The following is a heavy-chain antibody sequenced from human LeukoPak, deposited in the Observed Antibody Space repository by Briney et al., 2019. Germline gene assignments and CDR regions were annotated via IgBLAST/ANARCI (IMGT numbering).Heavy chain of an antibody. Sequence: GGSLRLSCAASGFTFSSYWMSWVRQAPGKGLEWVSAISGSGGSTYYADSVKGRFTISRDNSKNTLYLQMNSLRAEDTAVYYCAKDGRRGTVPYYYAYWGRGTLVTVSS. CDR3: AKDGRRGTVPYYYAY. CDR1: GFTFSSYW. J-gene: IGHJ4*02. D-gene: IGHD3-22*01. V-gene: IGHV3-23*01. CDR2: ISGSGGST.